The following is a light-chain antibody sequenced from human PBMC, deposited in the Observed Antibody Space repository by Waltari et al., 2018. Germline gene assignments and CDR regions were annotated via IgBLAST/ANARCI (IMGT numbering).Light chain of an antibody. CDR1: QSISSY. V-gene: IGKV1-39*01. Sequence: DIQMTQSPSSLSASVGDRVTITCRASQSISSYLNWYQQKPGKAPKLLIYAASSLQSGVPSRFSGSGSGTELALTISSLQPEDFATYFCQQYSSYPFTFGPGTMVDIK. J-gene: IGKJ3*01. CDR2: AAS. CDR3: QQYSSYPFT.